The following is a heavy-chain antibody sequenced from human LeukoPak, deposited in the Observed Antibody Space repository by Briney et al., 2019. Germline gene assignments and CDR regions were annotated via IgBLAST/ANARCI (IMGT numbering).Heavy chain of an antibody. Sequence: GGSLRLSCAASGFSVGSYGIRWVRQAPGKGLEWVAVISHEGSQTYYADSGRVRFTISRVNSKDMVYLQMSSRRAEDTAVYYCARTREQWQVLDYWGEGTLVTVST. CDR2: ISHEGSQT. J-gene: IGHJ4*02. D-gene: IGHD6-19*01. V-gene: IGHV3-30*03. CDR3: ARTREQWQVLDY. CDR1: GFSVGSYG.